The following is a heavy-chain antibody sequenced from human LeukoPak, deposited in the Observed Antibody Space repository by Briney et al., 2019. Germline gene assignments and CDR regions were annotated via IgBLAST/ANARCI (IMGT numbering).Heavy chain of an antibody. Sequence: PGGSLRLPCAASGFTFSTYWMHWVRQAPGKGLVWVSHINTDGSSATYADSVKGRFTISRDNAKNTLYLQMNSLRPEDTAVYYCARDVLRRGQGILVTVSS. D-gene: IGHD5/OR15-5a*01. CDR2: INTDGSSA. J-gene: IGHJ4*02. CDR3: ARDVLR. V-gene: IGHV3-74*01. CDR1: GFTFSTYW.